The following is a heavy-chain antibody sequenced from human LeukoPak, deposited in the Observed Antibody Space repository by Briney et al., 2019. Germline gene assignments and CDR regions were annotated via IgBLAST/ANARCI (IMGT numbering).Heavy chain of an antibody. CDR2: IYYSGST. J-gene: IGHJ4*02. D-gene: IGHD2-2*02. Sequence: SETLSLTCTVSGGSISNYYWTWIRQPPGKGLEWIGYIYYSGSTNYNPSLSSRVTISLDTSKNQFSLMLRSLTAADTAVYYCARRYTASPGERFDYWGQGTQVTVSS. V-gene: IGHV4-59*08. CDR1: GGSISNYY. CDR3: ARRYTASPGERFDY.